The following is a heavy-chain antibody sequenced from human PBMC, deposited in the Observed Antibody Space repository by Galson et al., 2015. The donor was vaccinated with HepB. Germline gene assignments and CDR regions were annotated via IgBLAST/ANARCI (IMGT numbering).Heavy chain of an antibody. CDR3: APDKWGNYFDY. CDR1: GFTFNILA. D-gene: IGHD7-27*01. Sequence: SLRLSCAASGFTFNILAMTWVRQAPGKGPEWVSTIGGGGGGTHYADSVKGRFTISRDNSKNTLFLQMTSLRAKDTAVYYCAPDKWGNYFDYWGQGTLVTVSS. J-gene: IGHJ4*02. CDR2: IGGGGGGT. V-gene: IGHV3-23*01.